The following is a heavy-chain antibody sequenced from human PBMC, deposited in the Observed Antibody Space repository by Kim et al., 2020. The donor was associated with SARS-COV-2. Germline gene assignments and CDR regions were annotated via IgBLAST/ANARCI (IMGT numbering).Heavy chain of an antibody. Sequence: ASVKVSCKDSGNTFTSYDIHWVRQGRGQGPEWMGWTNPTNGNTGYAQKFQGRISMTTATSTRTAYMELTGLTSDDTAVYYCVRAEGRDLQWLVWGQGTTVTVSS. J-gene: IGHJ6*02. CDR1: GNTFTSYD. CDR2: TNPTNGNT. CDR3: VRAEGRDLQWLV. V-gene: IGHV1-8*01. D-gene: IGHD3-3*01.